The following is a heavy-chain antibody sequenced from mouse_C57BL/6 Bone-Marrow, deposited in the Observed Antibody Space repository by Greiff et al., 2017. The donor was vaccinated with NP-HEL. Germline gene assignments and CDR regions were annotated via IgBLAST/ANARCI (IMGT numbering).Heavy chain of an antibody. D-gene: IGHD2-2*01. J-gene: IGHJ1*03. V-gene: IGHV1-55*01. CDR1: GYTFTSYW. Sequence: QVQLKQPGAELVKPGASVKMSCKASGYTFTSYWITWVKQRPGQGLEWIGDIYPGSGSTNYNEKFKSKATLTVDTSSSTAYMQLSSLTSEDSAVYYCARNGYDVGYFDVWGTGTTVTVSS. CDR3: ARNGYDVGYFDV. CDR2: IYPGSGST.